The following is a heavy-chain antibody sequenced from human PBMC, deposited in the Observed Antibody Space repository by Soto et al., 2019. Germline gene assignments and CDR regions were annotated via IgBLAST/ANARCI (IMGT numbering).Heavy chain of an antibody. CDR3: ARDPPTDSSSWYSYYYDSSGYYYFDY. CDR2: ISAYNGNT. J-gene: IGHJ4*02. CDR1: GYTFTSYG. Sequence: QVQLVQSGAEVKKPGASVKVSCKASGYTFTSYGISWVRQAPGQGLEWMGWISAYNGNTNYAQKLQGRVTMTTDTSTSKASMELRSLRSDDTAVYYCARDPPTDSSSWYSYYYDSSGYYYFDYWGQGTLVTVSS. D-gene: IGHD3-22*01. V-gene: IGHV1-18*04.